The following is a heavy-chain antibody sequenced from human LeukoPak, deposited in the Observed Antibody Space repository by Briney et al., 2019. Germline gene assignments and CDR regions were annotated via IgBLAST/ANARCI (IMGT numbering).Heavy chain of an antibody. Sequence: GGSLRLSCAASGFIFSDAWMTWVRQAPGKGLEWVGRIKRIADGGPTDYAAPVKGRFTISRDDSKNTLYLQMNSLKIEDTAVYYCSTNQALDIWGQGTELRVSS. CDR2: IKRIADGGPT. J-gene: IGHJ3*02. V-gene: IGHV3-15*01. CDR3: STNQALDI. CDR1: GFIFSDAW.